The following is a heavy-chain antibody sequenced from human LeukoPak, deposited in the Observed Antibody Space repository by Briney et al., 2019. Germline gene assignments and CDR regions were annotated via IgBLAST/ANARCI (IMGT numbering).Heavy chain of an antibody. CDR3: ARGQVITFGGVILV. Sequence: PGRSLRLSCAASGFTFSRYTMHWVRQAPGKGLEWVAVISYDGSNEYYADSVKGRFTISRDNSKNTLYFQMNSLRAEDSAVYYCARGQVITFGGVILVWGQGTLVTVSS. CDR2: ISYDGSNE. J-gene: IGHJ4*02. V-gene: IGHV3-30*14. D-gene: IGHD3-16*01. CDR1: GFTFSRYT.